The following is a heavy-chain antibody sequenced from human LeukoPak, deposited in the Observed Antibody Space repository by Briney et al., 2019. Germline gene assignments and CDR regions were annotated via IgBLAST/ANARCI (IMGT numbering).Heavy chain of an antibody. CDR1: GFTFSSYW. V-gene: IGHV3-7*01. Sequence: GGSLRLSCAASGFTFSSYWMSWVRQAPGKGLEWVANIKQDGSEKYYVDSVKGRFTISRDNAKNSLYLQMSSLRAEDTAVYYCARVRLRSTVVTPGVYDYWGQGTLVTVSS. CDR2: IKQDGSEK. J-gene: IGHJ4*02. CDR3: ARVRLRSTVVTPGVYDY. D-gene: IGHD4-23*01.